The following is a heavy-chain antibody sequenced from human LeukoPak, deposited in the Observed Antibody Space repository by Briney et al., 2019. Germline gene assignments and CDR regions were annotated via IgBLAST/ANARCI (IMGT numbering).Heavy chain of an antibody. Sequence: GGSLRLSCAASGFTFSDYYMSWIRQAPGKGLEWVSSISSSSSYIYYADSMKGRFTISRDNAKNSLYLQMNSLRAEDTAVYYCARDHNFGVAYYYMDVWGKGTTVTVSS. J-gene: IGHJ6*03. CDR1: GFTFSDYY. CDR3: ARDHNFGVAYYYMDV. V-gene: IGHV3-11*06. D-gene: IGHD3-3*01. CDR2: ISSSSSYI.